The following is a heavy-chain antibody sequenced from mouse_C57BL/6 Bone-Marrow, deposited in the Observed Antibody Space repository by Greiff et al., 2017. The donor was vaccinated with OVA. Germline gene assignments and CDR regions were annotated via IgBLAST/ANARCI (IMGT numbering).Heavy chain of an antibody. CDR1: GFTFSSYG. CDR3: ARHGQGWFAY. J-gene: IGHJ3*01. CDR2: ISSGSSYT. V-gene: IGHV5-6*01. Sequence: EVQLQESGGDLVKPGGSLKLSCAASGFTFSSYGMSWVSQTPDKRLEWVATISSGSSYTYYPDSVKGRFTISRDNAKNTLYLQMSSLKSEDTAMYYCARHGQGWFAYWGQGTLVTVSA.